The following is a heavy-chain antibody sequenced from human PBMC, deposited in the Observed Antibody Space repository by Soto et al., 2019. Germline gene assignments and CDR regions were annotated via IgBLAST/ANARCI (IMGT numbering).Heavy chain of an antibody. Sequence: ETLSLTCTVSGGSIGSYYWSWLRQHPWKGLEWVGYIYYSGSTNYNPSLKSRVTISVDTAKNQFSLKLSSVTAADTAVYYCARACGTGYFYYFGYWGPGTLVTVSS. V-gene: IGHV4-59*12. J-gene: IGHJ4*02. CDR3: ARACGTGYFYYFGY. CDR1: GGSIGSYY. CDR2: IYYSGST. D-gene: IGHD3-9*01.